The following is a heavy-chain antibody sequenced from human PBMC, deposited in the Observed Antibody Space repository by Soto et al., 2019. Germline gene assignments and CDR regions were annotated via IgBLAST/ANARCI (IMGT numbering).Heavy chain of an antibody. J-gene: IGHJ4*02. CDR2: ISTYKGNT. Sequence: QVQLVQSGAEVKKPGASVKVSCKASGYSFTSYGISWVRQAPGQGLEWMGWISTYKGNTHYAQKLQGRVTMTTDTSTSTAYMELRSLRSDDTAVYYCARGTYTSKYYSDSSGYYDYWGQGTLVAVSS. CDR3: ARGTYTSKYYSDSSGYYDY. V-gene: IGHV1-18*01. D-gene: IGHD3-22*01. CDR1: GYSFTSYG.